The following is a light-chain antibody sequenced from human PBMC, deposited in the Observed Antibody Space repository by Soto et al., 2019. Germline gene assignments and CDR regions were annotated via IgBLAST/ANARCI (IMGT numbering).Light chain of an antibody. Sequence: SYELTQPPSVSVAPAQTASITCGGNDIARKTAHWYQQKPTQAPVLVVYDDDERPSGIPERFSGSNSGNTATLTISRVEAGDEADYYCQVWDISSDHHVFGTGTKVTVL. CDR3: QVWDISSDHHV. CDR2: DDD. V-gene: IGLV3-21*02. CDR1: DIARKT. J-gene: IGLJ1*01.